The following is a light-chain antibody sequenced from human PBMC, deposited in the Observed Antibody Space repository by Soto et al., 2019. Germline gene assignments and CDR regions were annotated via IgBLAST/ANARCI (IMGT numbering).Light chain of an antibody. Sequence: QPVLTQPRSVSGSPGQSVTISCTGTSRDVGGYKYVSWYQQYPGKAPKLMIYDVSKRPSGVPDRFSGSKSGNTASLTISGLQTEDEADYYCCSYAGGYTLVFGGGTQLTVL. CDR3: CSYAGGYTLV. CDR2: DVS. J-gene: IGLJ2*01. CDR1: SRDVGGYKY. V-gene: IGLV2-11*01.